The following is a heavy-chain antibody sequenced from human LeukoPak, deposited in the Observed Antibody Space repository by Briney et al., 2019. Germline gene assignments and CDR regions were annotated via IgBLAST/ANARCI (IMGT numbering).Heavy chain of an antibody. D-gene: IGHD4-17*01. CDR3: ARDRHGDYAFDY. V-gene: IGHV1-2*02. CDR2: INPNSGGT. CDR1: GYTFTGYY. J-gene: IGHJ4*02. Sequence: ASVKVSCKASGYTFTGYYRHWVRQAPGQGLEWMGWINPNSGGTNYAQKFQGRVTMTRDTSISTAYMELSRLRSDDTAVYYCARDRHGDYAFDYWGQGTLVTVSS.